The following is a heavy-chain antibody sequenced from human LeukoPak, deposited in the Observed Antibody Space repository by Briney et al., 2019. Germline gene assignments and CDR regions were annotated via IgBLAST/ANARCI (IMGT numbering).Heavy chain of an antibody. Sequence: GGSLRLSCAASGFTFSSYSMNWVRQAPGKGLEWVSSIGSSSSYIYYADSVKGRFTISRENAKNSLYLQMNSLRAEDTAVYYCARDLNPLRVFDYWGQGTLVTVSS. J-gene: IGHJ4*02. CDR3: ARDLNPLRVFDY. CDR2: IGSSSSYI. CDR1: GFTFSSYS. V-gene: IGHV3-21*01.